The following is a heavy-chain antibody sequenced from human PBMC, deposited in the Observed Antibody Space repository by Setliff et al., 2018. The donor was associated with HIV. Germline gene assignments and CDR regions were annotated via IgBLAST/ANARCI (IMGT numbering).Heavy chain of an antibody. V-gene: IGHV3-20*04. CDR3: ARGAEDLAINPPSFDYYFDY. Sequence: LGGSLRLSCAASGFKFDDYGMSWVRQGPGKGLEWVAGISWSGSGIGYGDSVKGRFTISRDDDRNFLFLQMNSLRAEDTAIYFCARGAEDLAINPPSFDYYFDYWGQGTPVTVSS. J-gene: IGHJ4*02. D-gene: IGHD3-9*01. CDR1: GFKFDDYG. CDR2: ISWSGSGI.